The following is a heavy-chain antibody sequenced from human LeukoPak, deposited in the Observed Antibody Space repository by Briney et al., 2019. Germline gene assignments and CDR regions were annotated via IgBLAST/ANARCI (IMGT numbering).Heavy chain of an antibody. J-gene: IGHJ6*03. Sequence: GGSLRLSCAASGFTFSSYGMHWVRQAPGKGLEWVAVIWYDGSNKYYADSVKGRLTISRDNYKNTLYLEMNSLGAEDTAVYYCAKQGGTVTTRDYYYYMDVWGKGTTVTVSS. D-gene: IGHD4-17*01. CDR1: GFTFSSYG. V-gene: IGHV3-33*06. CDR2: IWYDGSNK. CDR3: AKQGGTVTTRDYYYYMDV.